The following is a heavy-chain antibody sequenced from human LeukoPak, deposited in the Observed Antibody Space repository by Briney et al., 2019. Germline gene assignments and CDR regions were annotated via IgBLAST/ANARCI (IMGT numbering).Heavy chain of an antibody. V-gene: IGHV3-23*01. D-gene: IGHD4-17*01. J-gene: IGHJ4*02. CDR3: AKDPSHYGDYARYYFDY. CDR1: GGSISGTYY. Sequence: ETLSLTCTVSGGSISGTYYWSWVRQAPGKGLEWVSAISGSGGSTYYADSVKGRFTISRDNSKNTLYLQMNSLRAEDTAVYYCAKDPSHYGDYARYYFDYWGQGTLVTVSS. CDR2: ISGSGGST.